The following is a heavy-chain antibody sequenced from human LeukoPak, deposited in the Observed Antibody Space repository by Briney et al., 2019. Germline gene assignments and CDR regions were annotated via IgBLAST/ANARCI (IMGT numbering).Heavy chain of an antibody. Sequence: PGGSLRLSCAASGFTVSSNSMSWVRQAPGKGLEWFSIIYSGGTTYYADSVKDRFTISRDNSKNTLYLQMNSLRAEDTAVYYCARGPSSSWSNYFDYWGQGTLVTVSS. CDR2: IYSGGTT. D-gene: IGHD6-13*01. V-gene: IGHV3-66*01. CDR1: GFTVSSNS. CDR3: ARGPSSSWSNYFDY. J-gene: IGHJ4*02.